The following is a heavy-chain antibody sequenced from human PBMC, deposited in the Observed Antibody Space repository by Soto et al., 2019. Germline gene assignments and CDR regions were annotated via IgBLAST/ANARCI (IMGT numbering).Heavy chain of an antibody. D-gene: IGHD3-10*01. Sequence: SETLSLTCTVSGGSISSGGYYWSWIRQHPGKGLEWIGYIYYSGSTYYNPSLKSRVTISVDTSKNQFSLKLSSVTAADTAVYYCARDSALPYSYYYGPVPHYYGMDVWGQGTTVTVSS. CDR2: IYYSGST. CDR3: ARDSALPYSYYYGPVPHYYGMDV. J-gene: IGHJ6*02. V-gene: IGHV4-31*03. CDR1: GGSISSGGYY.